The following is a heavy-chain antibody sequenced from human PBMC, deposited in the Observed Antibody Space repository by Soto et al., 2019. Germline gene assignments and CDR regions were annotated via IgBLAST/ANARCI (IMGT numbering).Heavy chain of an antibody. CDR3: ASEDIVVVPAATEEGYYYYGMDV. CDR1: GYTFTSYY. D-gene: IGHD2-2*01. CDR2: INPSGGST. Sequence: ASVKVSCKASGYTFTSYYMHWVRQAPGQGLEWMGIINPSGGSTSYAQKFQGRVTMTRDTSTSTVYMELSSLRSEDTAVYYCASEDIVVVPAATEEGYYYYGMDVWGQGTTLTVSS. J-gene: IGHJ6*02. V-gene: IGHV1-46*01.